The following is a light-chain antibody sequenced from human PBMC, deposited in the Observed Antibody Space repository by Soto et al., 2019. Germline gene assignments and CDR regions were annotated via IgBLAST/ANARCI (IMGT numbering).Light chain of an antibody. CDR2: DTS. V-gene: IGKV3D-15*01. Sequence: IVLTQSPATLSSFPGDRVTLSCRAGQYINSRWAWYEHGPGRAPRLLNYDTSTRATGVPARFSGSTSGPDFPITINRLQSEDSAIYYRQPYNTRPLTFGRGTKVDIK. CDR3: QPYNTRPLT. J-gene: IGKJ4*01. CDR1: QYINSR.